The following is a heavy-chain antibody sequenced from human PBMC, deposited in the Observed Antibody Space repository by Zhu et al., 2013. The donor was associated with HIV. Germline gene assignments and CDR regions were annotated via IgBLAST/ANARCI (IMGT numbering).Heavy chain of an antibody. V-gene: IGHV1-18*01. D-gene: IGHD4-17*01. CDR2: IRSSPANT. CDR1: GYTFNNYG. Sequence: QVQLMQSGAEVKKPGASVKVSCKASGYTFNNYGITWVRQAPGQGLEWMGWIRSSPANTKYAQKFQGRVIMTTDTSTRAAYLELGSLRSDDSAVYYCARVSTTVRSFDIWGQGTMVTVSS. CDR3: ARVSTTVRSFDI. J-gene: IGHJ3*02.